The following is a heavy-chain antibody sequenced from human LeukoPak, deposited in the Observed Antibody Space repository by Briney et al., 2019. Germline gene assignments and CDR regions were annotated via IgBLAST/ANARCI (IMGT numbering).Heavy chain of an antibody. CDR3: ARAAGLGVRGVIMGGY. Sequence: ASVKVSCKASGYTFTGYYMHWVRQAPGQGLEWMGWINPNSGGTNYAQKFQGRVTMTRDTSISTAYMELSRLRSDDTAVYYCARAAGLGVRGVIMGGYWGQGTLVTVSS. D-gene: IGHD3-10*01. V-gene: IGHV1-2*02. CDR2: INPNSGGT. CDR1: GYTFTGYY. J-gene: IGHJ4*02.